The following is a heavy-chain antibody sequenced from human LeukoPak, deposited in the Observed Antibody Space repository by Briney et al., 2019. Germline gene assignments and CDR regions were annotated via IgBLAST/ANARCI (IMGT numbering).Heavy chain of an antibody. Sequence: PSETLSLTCTVSGGTISSYYWSWIRQPPGKGLEWIGYIYYSGTTNYNPSLKSRVAMSVDTSKNQFSLKLSSVTAADTAVYYCVRYTTSATALEHWGQGTLVTVSS. V-gene: IGHV4-59*01. CDR1: GGTISSYY. CDR3: VRYTTSATALEH. D-gene: IGHD2/OR15-2a*01. CDR2: IYYSGTT. J-gene: IGHJ1*01.